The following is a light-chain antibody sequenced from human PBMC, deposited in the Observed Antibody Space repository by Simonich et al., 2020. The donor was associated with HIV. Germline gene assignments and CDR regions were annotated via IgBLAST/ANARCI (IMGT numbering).Light chain of an antibody. J-gene: IGKJ4*01. CDR3: QQYNNWPPLT. CDR1: QSVLYSSNNKNY. CDR2: WAS. V-gene: IGKV4-1*01. Sequence: DIVMTQSPDSLAVSLGERATINCKSSQSVLYSSNNKNYLAWYQQKPGQPPKLLIYWASTRESGVPDRFRGSGSGTDFTLTISSLQAEDVAVYYCQQYNNWPPLTFGGGTKVEIK.